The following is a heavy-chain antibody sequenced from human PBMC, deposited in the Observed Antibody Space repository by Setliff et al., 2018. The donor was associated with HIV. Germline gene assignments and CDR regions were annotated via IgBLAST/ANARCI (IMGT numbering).Heavy chain of an antibody. V-gene: IGHV1-8*02. D-gene: IGHD2-15*01. CDR3: AKPFGSDGSRQLDS. Sequence: GPSVKVSCKASGYTFTSYDINWVRQATGQGLEWMGWMNPNSGNTGYAQKFQGRVTMTRNTSISTAYMELSSLRSDDTAIYYCAKPFGSDGSRQLDSWGQGTLVTVSS. CDR2: MNPNSGNT. J-gene: IGHJ4*02. CDR1: GYTFTSYD.